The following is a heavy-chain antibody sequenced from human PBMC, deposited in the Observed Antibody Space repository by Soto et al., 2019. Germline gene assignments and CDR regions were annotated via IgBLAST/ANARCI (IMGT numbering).Heavy chain of an antibody. CDR3: ARDRSVTQNNWFDP. D-gene: IGHD4-4*01. CDR2: INPSGGST. Sequence: ASEKVSCKASGSTFTSYYMHWERQAPGQGPEWMGIINPSGGSTSYAQKFQGRVTMTRDTSTSTVYMELISLRSEDTAVYYCARDRSVTQNNWFDPWGQGTLVTVSS. J-gene: IGHJ5*02. CDR1: GSTFTSYY. V-gene: IGHV1-46*01.